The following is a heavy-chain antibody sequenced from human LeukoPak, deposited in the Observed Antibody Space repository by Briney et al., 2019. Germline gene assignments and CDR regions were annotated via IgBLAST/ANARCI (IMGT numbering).Heavy chain of an antibody. CDR3: ARVPAATFRTYYYYYYMDV. J-gene: IGHJ6*03. D-gene: IGHD2-2*01. CDR1: GFTFSSYW. Sequence: GGSLRLSCAASGFTFSSYWMSWVRQAPGKGLEWVANIKQDGSEKYYVDSVKGRFTISRDNAKSSLYLQMNSLRAEDTAVYYCARVPAATFRTYYYYYYMDVWGKGTTVTVSS. V-gene: IGHV3-7*01. CDR2: IKQDGSEK.